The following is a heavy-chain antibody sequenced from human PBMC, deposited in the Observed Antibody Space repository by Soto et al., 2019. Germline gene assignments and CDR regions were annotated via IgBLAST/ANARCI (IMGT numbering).Heavy chain of an antibody. CDR2: INPNRAGA. CDR3: ARNPRSDYNSSWSGHLWGMEV. CDR1: GYPFSGYY. V-gene: IGHV1-2*02. Sequence: ASVKVSCKASGYPFSGYYMHWVRQAPGQGLEWMGWINPNRAGANYAQKCTGRVTMTRDSSICTAYMELSRLISDDTAVYYCARNPRSDYNSSWSGHLWGMEVWG. D-gene: IGHD6-13*01. J-gene: IGHJ6*02.